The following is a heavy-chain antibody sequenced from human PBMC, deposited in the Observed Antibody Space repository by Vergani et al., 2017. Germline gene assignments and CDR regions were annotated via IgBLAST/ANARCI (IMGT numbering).Heavy chain of an antibody. CDR2: IYYSGST. J-gene: IGHJ6*03. CDR3: AREVWGNDYYYYYMDV. CDR1: GGSISSYY. D-gene: IGHD3-16*01. V-gene: IGHV4-59*01. Sequence: QVQLQESGPGLVKPSETLSLTCTVSGGSISSYYWSWSRQPPGKGLECIGYIYYSGSTNYNLSLKSRVTISVDTSKHQLPLKLSSVTAADTAVYYCAREVWGNDYYYYYMDVWGKGTTVTVSS.